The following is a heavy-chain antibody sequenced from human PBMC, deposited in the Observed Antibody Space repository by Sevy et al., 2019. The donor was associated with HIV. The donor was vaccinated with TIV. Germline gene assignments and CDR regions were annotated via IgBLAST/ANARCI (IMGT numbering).Heavy chain of an antibody. V-gene: IGHV1-69*06. CDR3: ARASYCGGDCWTNWFDP. CDR2: IIPIFGTA. J-gene: IGHJ5*02. D-gene: IGHD2-21*02. Sequence: ASVKVSCKASGGTFSSYAISWVRQAPGQGLEWMGGIIPIFGTANYAQKFQGRFTITADKSTSTAYMELSSLRSEDTAVYYCARASYCGGDCWTNWFDPWGQGTLVTVSS. CDR1: GGTFSSYA.